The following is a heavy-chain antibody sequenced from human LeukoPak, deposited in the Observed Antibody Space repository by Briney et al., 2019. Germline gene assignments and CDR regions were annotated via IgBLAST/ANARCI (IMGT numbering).Heavy chain of an antibody. CDR1: GYSFTSYW. CDR3: ARAPYSSGWYGAFDY. V-gene: IGHV5-51*01. D-gene: IGHD6-19*01. CDR2: IYPGDSDT. Sequence: GESLKISCKGSGYSFTSYWIGWVRQMSGKGLEWMGIIYPGDSDTRYSPSFQGQVTISADKSISTAYLQWSSLKASDTAMYYCARAPYSSGWYGAFDYWGQGTLVTVSS. J-gene: IGHJ4*02.